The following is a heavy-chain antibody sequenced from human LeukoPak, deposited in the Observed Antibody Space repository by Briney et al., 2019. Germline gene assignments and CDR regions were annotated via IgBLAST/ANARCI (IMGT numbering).Heavy chain of an antibody. D-gene: IGHD1-1*01. V-gene: IGHV3-7*01. CDR1: GFTFSSYW. J-gene: IGHJ4*02. CDR3: ARDPPRRRGPSDY. CDR2: IKQDGSEK. Sequence: GGSLRLSCAASGFTFSSYWMSWVRQAPGKGLEWGANIKQDGSEKYYVDSVKGRFNISRDNAKNSLYLQMNSLRAEDTAVYYCARDPPRRRGPSDYWGQGTLVTVSS.